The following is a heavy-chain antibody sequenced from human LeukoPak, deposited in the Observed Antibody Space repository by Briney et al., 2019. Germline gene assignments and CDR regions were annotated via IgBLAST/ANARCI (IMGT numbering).Heavy chain of an antibody. V-gene: IGHV3-74*01. J-gene: IGHJ4*02. CDR2: INPEETGT. Sequence: GGSLRLSCVGSGFTFSTYWMHWVRQAPAKGLVWVSRINPEETGTNYADSVKGRFTTSRDNAKNTLYLQMNSLGAEDTAVYYCARGGLEPVDYWGQGTLVTVSS. CDR1: GFTFSTYW. CDR3: ARGGLEPVDY. D-gene: IGHD3-16*01.